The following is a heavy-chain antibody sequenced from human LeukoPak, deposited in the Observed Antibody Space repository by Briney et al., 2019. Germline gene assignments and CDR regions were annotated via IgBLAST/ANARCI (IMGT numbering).Heavy chain of an antibody. CDR3: ARAPGGARDYDILTGPDY. CDR1: GFTFSSYA. J-gene: IGHJ4*02. D-gene: IGHD3-9*01. V-gene: IGHV3-30*04. CDR2: ISYDGSNK. Sequence: GGSPRLSCAASGFTFSSYAMHWVRQAPGKGLEWVAVISYDGSNKYYADSVKGRFTISRDNSKNTLYLQMNSLRAEDTAVYYCARAPGGARDYDILTGPDYWGQGTLVTVSS.